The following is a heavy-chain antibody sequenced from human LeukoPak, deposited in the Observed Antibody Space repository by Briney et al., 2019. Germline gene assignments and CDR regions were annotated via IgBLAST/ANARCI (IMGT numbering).Heavy chain of an antibody. CDR3: ARHYYDTSGYYPWYFDY. CDR2: IYYSGST. J-gene: IGHJ4*02. V-gene: IGHV4-38-2*01. D-gene: IGHD3-22*01. CDR1: GYSISSGYY. Sequence: PSETLSLTCAVSGYSISSGYYWGWIRQPPGKGLEWIGSIYYSGSTYYNQSLKSRVTISVDTSENQFSLKLTSVTAADTAVYYCARHYYDTSGYYPWYFDYWGQGTLVTVSS.